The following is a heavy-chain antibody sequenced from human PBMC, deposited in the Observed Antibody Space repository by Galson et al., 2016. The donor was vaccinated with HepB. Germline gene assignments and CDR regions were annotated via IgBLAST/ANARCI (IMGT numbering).Heavy chain of an antibody. CDR2: TYYRSQWFN. V-gene: IGHV6-1*01. CDR3: TRGYMHTGMSV. D-gene: IGHD1-14*01. CDR1: GDSVTNDDTI. Sequence: CAISGDSVTNDDTIWNWIRQSPSRGLEWLGRTYYRSQWFNEYAVSVKSRITINSDTSRNQFSLQLDSVTPDDTAAYFCTRGYMHTGMSVWGQGTTVTVSS. J-gene: IGHJ6*02.